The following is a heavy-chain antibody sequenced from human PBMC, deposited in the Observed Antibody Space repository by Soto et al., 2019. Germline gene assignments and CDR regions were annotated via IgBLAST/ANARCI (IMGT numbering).Heavy chain of an antibody. J-gene: IGHJ5*02. D-gene: IGHD2-21*01. CDR2: IFYSGST. CDR3: ARQPTTGDSDLWFDP. V-gene: IGHV4-39*01. Sequence: QLQLLESGPGLVKASETLSLTCNVSGGSISTSRSYWAWIRQPPGKGLEWLANIFYSGSTYYNPSLESRVTVSVDKSKNEFSLTSRSVTAADTAVYYCARQPTTGDSDLWFDPWGQGTLVTVSS. CDR1: GGSISTSRSY.